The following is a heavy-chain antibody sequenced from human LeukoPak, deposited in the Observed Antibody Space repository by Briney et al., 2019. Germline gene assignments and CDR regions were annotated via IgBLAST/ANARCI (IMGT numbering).Heavy chain of an antibody. D-gene: IGHD3-16*02. J-gene: IGHJ5*02. Sequence: GGSLRLSCAASGFTFSSYGMHWVRQAPGKGLEWVAVIWYDGSNKYYADSVKGRFTISRDNSKNTLYLQMNSLRAEDTAVYYCARDRVADYVRGSYRPNWFDPWGQGTLVTVSS. CDR3: ARDRVADYVRGSYRPNWFDP. CDR2: IWYDGSNK. CDR1: GFTFSSYG. V-gene: IGHV3-33*01.